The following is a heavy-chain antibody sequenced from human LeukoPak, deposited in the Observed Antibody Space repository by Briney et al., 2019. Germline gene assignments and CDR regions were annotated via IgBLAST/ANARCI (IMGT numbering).Heavy chain of an antibody. D-gene: IGHD3-10*02. V-gene: IGHV3-48*01. CDR3: AELGITMIGGV. CDR1: GFTFSSYG. J-gene: IGHJ6*04. Sequence: PGGSLRLSCAASGFTFSSYGMSWVRQAPGKGLEWVSHISSSSSTIYYADSVKGRFTISRDNAKNSLYLQMNSLRAEDTAVYYCAELGITMIGGVWGKGTTVTISS. CDR2: ISSSSSTI.